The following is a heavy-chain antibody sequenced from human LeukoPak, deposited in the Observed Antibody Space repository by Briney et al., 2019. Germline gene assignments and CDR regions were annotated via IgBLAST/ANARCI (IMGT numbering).Heavy chain of an antibody. D-gene: IGHD3-10*01. J-gene: IGHJ6*03. CDR1: GFTVSSNY. CDR2: IYSGGST. V-gene: IGHV3-53*01. CDR3: ASGSGSYRTPYYYMDV. Sequence: GGSLRLSCVASGFTVSSNYMSWVRQAPGKGLEWVSVIYSGGSTYYADSVKGRFTISRDNSKNSLYLQMNSLRAEDTAVYYCASGSGSYRTPYYYMDVWGTGTTVTVSS.